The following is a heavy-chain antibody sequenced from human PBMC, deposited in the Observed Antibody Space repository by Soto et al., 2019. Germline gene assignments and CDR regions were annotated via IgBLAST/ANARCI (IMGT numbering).Heavy chain of an antibody. J-gene: IGHJ6*04. CDR1: GGTFSSYA. CDR3: ARDRVHYYDSSGYPVGRYYYYGMDV. D-gene: IGHD3-22*01. Sequence: ASVKVSCKASGGTFSSYAISWVRQAPGQGLEWMGGIIPIFGTANYAQKFQGRVTITADESTSTAYMELSSLRSEDTAVYYCARDRVHYYDSSGYPVGRYYYYGMDVWGKGTTVTVSS. CDR2: IIPIFGTA. V-gene: IGHV1-69*13.